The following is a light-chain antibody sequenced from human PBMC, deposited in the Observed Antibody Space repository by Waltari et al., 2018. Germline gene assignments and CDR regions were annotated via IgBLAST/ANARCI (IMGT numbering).Light chain of an antibody. CDR1: ESVSRY. Sequence: EIVLTQSTATLSSLPGERATLSCRASESVSRYLGWYQQKPGQAPRLLIYDTSIRATGVPARFIGSGYGTDFTLTISSLEPEDFALYFCQQRSLWPLTFGGGTKVEI. V-gene: IGKV3-11*01. CDR3: QQRSLWPLT. CDR2: DTS. J-gene: IGKJ4*01.